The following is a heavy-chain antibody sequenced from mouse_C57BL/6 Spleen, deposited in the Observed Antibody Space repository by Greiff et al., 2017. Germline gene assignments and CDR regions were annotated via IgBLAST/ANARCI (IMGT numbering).Heavy chain of an antibody. CDR3: ARSGWYAMDY. V-gene: IGHV1-82*01. Sequence: QVQLKESGPELVKPGASVKISCKASGYAFSSSWMNWVKQRPGKGLEWIGRIYPGDGDTNYNGKFKGKATLTAAKSSSTAYMQLSSLTSEDSAVYFCARSGWYAMDYWGQGTSVTVSS. CDR1: GYAFSSSW. CDR2: IYPGDGDT. D-gene: IGHD1-1*02. J-gene: IGHJ4*01.